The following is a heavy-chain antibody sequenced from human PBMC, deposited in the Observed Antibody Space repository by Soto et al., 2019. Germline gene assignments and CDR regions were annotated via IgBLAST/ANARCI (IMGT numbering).Heavy chain of an antibody. CDR2: IDPSDSYT. CDR3: ARQITVRDYYGMDV. D-gene: IGHD4-4*01. J-gene: IGHJ6*02. V-gene: IGHV5-10-1*01. CDR1: GYSFTSYW. Sequence: PGESLKISCKGSGYSFTSYWISWVRQMPGKGLEWMGRIDPSDSYTNYSPSFQDHVTISADKSISTAYLQWSSLKASDTAMYYCARQITVRDYYGMDVWGQGTTVTVSS.